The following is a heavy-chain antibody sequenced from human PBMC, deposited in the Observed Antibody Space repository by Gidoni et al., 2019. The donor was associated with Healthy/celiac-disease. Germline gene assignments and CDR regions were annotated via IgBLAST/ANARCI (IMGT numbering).Heavy chain of an antibody. CDR2: IYYSGST. CDR1: GCSLSLSSYY. V-gene: IGHV4-39*01. J-gene: IGHJ5*02. Sequence: QLPLQESGPGLGKRSGTLSLTCTVSGCSLSLSSYYCGWIRQPPGKGLDWIGSIYYSGSTNYNPSLKSRVTISVDTSKNQFSLKLSSVTAADTAVYYCARHLGIAVVVVRENWFDPWGQGTLVTVSS. D-gene: IGHD2-15*01. CDR3: ARHLGIAVVVVRENWFDP.